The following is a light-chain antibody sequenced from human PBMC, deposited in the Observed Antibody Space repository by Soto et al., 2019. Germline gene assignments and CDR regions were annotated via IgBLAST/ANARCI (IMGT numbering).Light chain of an antibody. CDR1: QSVSSY. V-gene: IGKV3-11*01. J-gene: IGKJ1*01. CDR2: DAS. Sequence: EIVLTQSPATLSLSPGERATLSCRASQSVSSYLAWYQQKLGQAPTLLIYDASNRATGIPARFSGGGSGTDFTRTISSLAPEDFAVYCCQQRSNWPTFGQGTKVEIK. CDR3: QQRSNWPT.